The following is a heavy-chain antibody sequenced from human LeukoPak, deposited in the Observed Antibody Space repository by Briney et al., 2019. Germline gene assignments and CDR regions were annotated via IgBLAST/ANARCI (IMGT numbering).Heavy chain of an antibody. V-gene: IGHV4-59*08. CDR1: GGSISSYY. CDR2: IYYSGST. J-gene: IGHJ3*02. CDR3: ARLQNAFDI. Sequence: AETLSLTCTVSGGSISSYYWSWIRQPPGKGLEWIGYIYYSGSTNYNPSLKSRVTISVDTSKNQFSLKLSSATAADTAVYYCARLQNAFDIWGQGTMVTVSS. D-gene: IGHD1-1*01.